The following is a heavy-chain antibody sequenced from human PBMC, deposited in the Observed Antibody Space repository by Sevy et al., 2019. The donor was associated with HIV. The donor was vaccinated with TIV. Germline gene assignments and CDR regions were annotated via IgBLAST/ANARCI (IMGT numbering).Heavy chain of an antibody. V-gene: IGHV3-48*02. CDR1: GFTFSTYA. Sequence: GGSLRLSCEVSGFTFSTYAFHWVRRAPVKGLEWVSFLSRSSTVYDADSVRGRFTISRDNVKNSLYLEMNTLRDEDTAVYYCAREAYYYDSREENWFDPWGQGTLVTVSS. CDR2: LSRSSTV. J-gene: IGHJ5*02. D-gene: IGHD3-22*01. CDR3: AREAYYYDSREENWFDP.